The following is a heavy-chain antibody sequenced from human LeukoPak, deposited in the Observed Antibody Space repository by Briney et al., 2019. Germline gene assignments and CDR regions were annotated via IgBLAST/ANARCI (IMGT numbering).Heavy chain of an antibody. V-gene: IGHV4-31*03. D-gene: IGHD3-22*01. CDR1: GGSISSGGYY. Sequence: SQTLSLTCTVSGGSISSGGYYWSWIRQHPGKGLEWIGYIYYSGSTYYNPSLKSRVTISVDTSKNQFSLKLSSVTAADTAVYYCARESRVWGGNYDSSGYFDYWGQGTLVTVSS. J-gene: IGHJ4*02. CDR3: ARESRVWGGNYDSSGYFDY. CDR2: IYYSGST.